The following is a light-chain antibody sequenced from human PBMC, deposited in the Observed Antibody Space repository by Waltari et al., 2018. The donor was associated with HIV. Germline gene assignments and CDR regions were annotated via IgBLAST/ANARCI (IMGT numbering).Light chain of an antibody. J-gene: IGKJ1*01. V-gene: IGKV1-5*03. CDR2: QSS. Sequence: DIQLTQSPSTLSTSVGDRVLITCRARQTVNKGWAWYQQKLGRAPRVIIDQSSTLENGVPSRFIGSASGVDFTLTISILQPEDLGTYYWQHYNSLAWTFGQGTRVEV. CDR1: QTVNKG. CDR3: QHYNSLAWT.